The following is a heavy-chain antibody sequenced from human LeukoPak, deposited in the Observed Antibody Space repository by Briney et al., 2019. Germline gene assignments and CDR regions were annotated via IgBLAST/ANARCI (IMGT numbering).Heavy chain of an antibody. D-gene: IGHD3-3*01. Sequence: GGSLRLSCAASGFTFSTYEMRWVSPAPGKGLEWVSYISSSRSTIYYADSVKGRFTISRDNAKNSLYLQMNRLRAEDTAVYYCARDGVGGSFDYWGQGTLVTVSS. CDR3: ARDGVGGSFDY. J-gene: IGHJ4*02. CDR2: ISSSRSTI. CDR1: GFTFSTYE. V-gene: IGHV3-48*03.